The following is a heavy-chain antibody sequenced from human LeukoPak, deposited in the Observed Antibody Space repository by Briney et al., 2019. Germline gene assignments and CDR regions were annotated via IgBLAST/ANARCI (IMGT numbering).Heavy chain of an antibody. Sequence: ASVKVSCKASGYTFTGYYMHWVRQAPGQGLEWMGWINPNSGGTNYAQKFQGRVTMTRDTSISTAYMELSRLRSDDTAVYYCARGDYDFWSGYSYEYYFDYWGQGTLVTVSS. CDR1: GYTFTGYY. CDR3: ARGDYDFWSGYSYEYYFDY. CDR2: INPNSGGT. J-gene: IGHJ4*02. V-gene: IGHV1-2*02. D-gene: IGHD3-3*01.